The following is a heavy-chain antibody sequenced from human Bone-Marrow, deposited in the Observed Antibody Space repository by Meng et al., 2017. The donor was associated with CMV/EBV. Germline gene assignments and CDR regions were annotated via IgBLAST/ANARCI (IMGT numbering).Heavy chain of an antibody. Sequence: VALVQSGAGMETPVASVKVSCTTYEFTFSDYYINWVRQAPGQGLEWMGWVNSNNDATNYARKFQGRVSMTRDTSISTANMELSRLMSDDTAVYYCVRSSGWSLFDYWSQGTLVTVSS. CDR3: VRSSGWSLFDY. J-gene: IGHJ4*02. V-gene: IGHV1-2*02. D-gene: IGHD6-19*01. CDR2: VNSNNDAT. CDR1: EFTFSDYY.